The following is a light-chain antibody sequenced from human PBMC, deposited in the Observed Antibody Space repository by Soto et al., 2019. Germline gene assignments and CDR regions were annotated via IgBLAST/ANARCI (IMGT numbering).Light chain of an antibody. CDR1: SSDVGGYNY. J-gene: IGLJ3*02. CDR3: SSYTSSSTRV. CDR2: EVS. Sequence: QSALTQPASVSGSPGQSITISCTGTSSDVGGYNYVSWYQQHPGKAPKIMIYEVSNRPSGVSNRFSGSKSGNTASLTSSGLQSEDEADYYCSSYTSSSTRVFGGGTKLTVL. V-gene: IGLV2-14*01.